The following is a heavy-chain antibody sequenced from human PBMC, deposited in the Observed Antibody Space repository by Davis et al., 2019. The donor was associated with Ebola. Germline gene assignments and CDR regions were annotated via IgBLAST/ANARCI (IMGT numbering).Heavy chain of an antibody. CDR2: ISSSGSTI. V-gene: IGHV3-48*03. CDR3: ARETGVTNSYYYGMDV. J-gene: IGHJ6*02. CDR1: GFTFSSYE. Sequence: SLKLPCAASGFTFSSYEMNRVRQAPGKGLEWVSYISSSGSTIYYADSVKGRFTISRDNAKNSLYLQMNSLRAEDTAVYYCARETGVTNSYYYGMDVWGQGTTVTVSS. D-gene: IGHD4-11*01.